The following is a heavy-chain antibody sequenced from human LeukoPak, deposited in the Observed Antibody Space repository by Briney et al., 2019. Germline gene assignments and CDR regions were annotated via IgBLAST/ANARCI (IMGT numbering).Heavy chain of an antibody. CDR3: VTGYYEPFDN. CDR1: GASLSSYY. J-gene: IGHJ4*02. D-gene: IGHD3-3*01. V-gene: IGHV4-59*01. Sequence: SETLSLTCSVSGASLSSYYWGWIRQSPGKGLEWLGYISDTGKTDYNPSLKSRGTLSLDTSKNQFSLRLTSVTAADTAVYYFVTGYYEPFDNWGQGTLVTVSS. CDR2: ISDTGKT.